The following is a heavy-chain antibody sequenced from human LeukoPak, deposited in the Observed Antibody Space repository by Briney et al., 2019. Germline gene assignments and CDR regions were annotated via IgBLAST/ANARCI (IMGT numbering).Heavy chain of an antibody. CDR3: ALVRGSGWYPRYYYYYMDV. V-gene: IGHV1-8*01. J-gene: IGHJ6*03. Sequence: GASVKASCKASGYTFTRYDINWVRQATGQGLEWMGWMNPNSGNTGHAQKFQGRVTMTRNTSISTAYMELSSLRSEDTAVYYCALVRGSGWYPRYYYYYMDVWGKGTTVTVSS. D-gene: IGHD6-19*01. CDR1: GYTFTRYD. CDR2: MNPNSGNT.